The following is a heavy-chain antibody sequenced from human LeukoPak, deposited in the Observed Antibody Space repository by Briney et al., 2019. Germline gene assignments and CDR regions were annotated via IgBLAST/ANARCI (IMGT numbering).Heavy chain of an antibody. V-gene: IGHV3-23*01. J-gene: IGHJ4*02. CDR3: AKGCGGNCYPPTY. CDR2: ISDSGAGT. D-gene: IGHD2-15*01. Sequence: GGSLRLSCAASGFSVSAKYTYMSWARQAPGKGLEWVSGISDSGAGTYYADYVKGRFTISRDNSKNTLFLQMNSLRAEDTAVYYCAKGCGGNCYPPTYWGQGTLVTVSS. CDR1: GFSVSAKYTY.